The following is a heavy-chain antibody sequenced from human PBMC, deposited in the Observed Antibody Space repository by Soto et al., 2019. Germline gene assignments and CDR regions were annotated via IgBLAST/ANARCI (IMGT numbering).Heavy chain of an antibody. J-gene: IGHJ6*02. CDR1: GDSISDSY. CDR3: ARDRVKWKLNFDRNYYGMDV. Sequence: QVQLQESGPGLVKPSETLSLICTVSGDSISDSYWAWIRQPPGKGLEWIGHIYYSGGTNYSPSLKSRVTISLDTSKSQVSLRLSSVTTADTAVYFCARDRVKWKLNFDRNYYGMDVWGQGTTVTVSS. CDR2: IYYSGGT. D-gene: IGHD1-26*01. V-gene: IGHV4-59*01.